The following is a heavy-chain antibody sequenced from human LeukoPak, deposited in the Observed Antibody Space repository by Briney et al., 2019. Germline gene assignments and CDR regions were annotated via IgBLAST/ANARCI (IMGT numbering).Heavy chain of an antibody. D-gene: IGHD4-11*01. CDR3: ARGSRTTVNWFDP. CDR1: GGSISGYY. Sequence: SETLSLTCTVSGGSISGYYWSLIRQPAGKGLEWIGRIYTSGSTNHNPSLKSRVTMSVDTSKNQFSLKLSSVTAADTAVYYCARGSRTTVNWFDPWGQGTLVTVSS. CDR2: IYTSGST. V-gene: IGHV4-4*07. J-gene: IGHJ5*02.